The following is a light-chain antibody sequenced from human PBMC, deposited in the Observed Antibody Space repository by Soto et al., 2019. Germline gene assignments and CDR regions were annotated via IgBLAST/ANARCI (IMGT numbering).Light chain of an antibody. V-gene: IGKV1-8*01. CDR3: QQYYSYPWT. J-gene: IGKJ1*01. Sequence: AIRMTQSPSSFSASTGDRVTITCRASQGISSYLAWYQQKPGKAPKLLIYAASTLQSGVPSRFSGSGCVTDLTLTISCLQSEDVATYYCQQYYSYPWTFGQGNKVEIK. CDR2: AAS. CDR1: QGISSY.